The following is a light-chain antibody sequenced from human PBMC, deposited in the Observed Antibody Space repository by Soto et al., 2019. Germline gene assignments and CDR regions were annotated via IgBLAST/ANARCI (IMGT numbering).Light chain of an antibody. V-gene: IGKV3-15*01. CDR3: QQYNNWPPWT. CDR2: GAS. Sequence: EIVMTQSPATLSVSPGERVTLSCRASQSVSSNLAWYQQKPGQAPRLLIYGASTRATGIPARIGGSGSGTKFTLTISSLQSEDFAVYYCQQYNNWPPWTFGQGTKVEI. J-gene: IGKJ1*01. CDR1: QSVSSN.